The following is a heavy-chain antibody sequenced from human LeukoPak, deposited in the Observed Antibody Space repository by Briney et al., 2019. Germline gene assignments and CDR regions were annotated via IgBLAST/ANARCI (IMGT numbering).Heavy chain of an antibody. J-gene: IGHJ5*02. CDR2: FDPEDGER. D-gene: IGHD3-16*01. CDR3: AAENFGLGSPFDP. Sequence: ASVKVSCKVAGYXLNEVSIHWVRQAPGKGLEWMGGFDPEDGERIYAQKFQGRVTMTEDTSTDTTYMELSSLTSEDTAMYYCAAENFGLGSPFDPWGQGTLVTVSS. CDR1: GYXLNEVS. V-gene: IGHV1-24*01.